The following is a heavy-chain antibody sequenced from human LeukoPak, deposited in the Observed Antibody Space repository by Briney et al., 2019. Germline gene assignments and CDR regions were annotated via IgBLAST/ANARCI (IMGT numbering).Heavy chain of an antibody. D-gene: IGHD4-17*01. V-gene: IGHV3-9*01. Sequence: GRSLRLSCAASGFTFDDYAMHWVRQAPGKGLEWVSGISWNSGSIGYADSVKGRFTISRDNAKNSLYLQMNSLRAEDTALYYCASTPDYGDYYYGMDVWGQGTTATVSS. CDR2: ISWNSGSI. CDR3: ASTPDYGDYYYGMDV. CDR1: GFTFDDYA. J-gene: IGHJ6*02.